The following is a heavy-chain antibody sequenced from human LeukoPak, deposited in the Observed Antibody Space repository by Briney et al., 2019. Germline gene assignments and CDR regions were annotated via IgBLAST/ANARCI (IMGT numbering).Heavy chain of an antibody. V-gene: IGHV3-7*01. CDR3: ARDEDTAMERGFDY. CDR1: GFTFSSYW. J-gene: IGHJ4*02. CDR2: IKKDGSEK. D-gene: IGHD5-18*01. Sequence: TGGSLRLSCAASGFTFSSYWMSWVRQAPGKGLEWVANIKKDGSEKYYVDSVKGRFTISRDNAKTSLYLQMNSLRAEDTAVYYCARDEDTAMERGFDYWGQGTLVTVSS.